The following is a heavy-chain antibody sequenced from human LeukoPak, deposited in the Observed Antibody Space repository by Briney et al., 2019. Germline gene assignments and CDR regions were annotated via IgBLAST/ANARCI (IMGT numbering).Heavy chain of an antibody. J-gene: IGHJ4*03. CDR3: AKAWGEWGSPDL. CDR2: IIPSSGGT. Sequence: GASVKVSCRSSGHTFTDRYIHWVRQAPGQGLEWMGWIIPSSGGTLYAQNFQGRVTMTRDTSIATAFMELTRLTSDDTAVYYCAKAWGEWGSPDLWGQGTVVTVSS. CDR1: GHTFTDRY. D-gene: IGHD1-26*01. V-gene: IGHV1-2*02.